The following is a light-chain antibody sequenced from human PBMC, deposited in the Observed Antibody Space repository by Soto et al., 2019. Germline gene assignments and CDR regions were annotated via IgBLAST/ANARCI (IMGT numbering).Light chain of an antibody. V-gene: IGLV1-44*01. Sequence: QLVLTQPPSASGTPGQRVTISCSGSGSNIGSHDVYWYQHLPGTAPKVLIYRNDQRPSGVPDRFSGSKSGNTASLTVSGLQTEDEADYYCSSYAGSNNYVFGTGTKLTVL. J-gene: IGLJ1*01. CDR2: RND. CDR3: SSYAGSNNYV. CDR1: GSNIGSHD.